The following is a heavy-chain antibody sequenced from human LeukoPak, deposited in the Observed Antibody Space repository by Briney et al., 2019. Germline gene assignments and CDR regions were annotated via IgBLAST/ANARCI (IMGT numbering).Heavy chain of an antibody. V-gene: IGHV3-23*01. Sequence: PGGSLRLSCAASGFTFSSYGMNCVRQAPGRGLEWVSGISGSGGSTYYADSVKGRFTISRDNSKSTLYPQMNSLRAEDTAVYYCARVVPPDYGGNVDYWGQGTLVTVSS. J-gene: IGHJ4*02. CDR2: ISGSGGST. CDR1: GFTFSSYG. D-gene: IGHD4-23*01. CDR3: ARVVPPDYGGNVDY.